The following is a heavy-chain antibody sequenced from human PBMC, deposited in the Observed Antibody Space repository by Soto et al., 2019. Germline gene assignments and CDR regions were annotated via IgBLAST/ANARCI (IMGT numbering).Heavy chain of an antibody. CDR2: LSSGGTA. V-gene: IGHV3-53*02. Sequence: EVQLVETGGGLIQPGGSLRLSCAASGFTVSGNYMTWVRQAPGKGLEWVSLLSSGGTAYYADSVNGRFTISRDNSKNTLFLQMNSPRAEDTAVYYCAGGSERPYFDQWGQGTLVTVSS. CDR1: GFTVSGNY. D-gene: IGHD1-1*01. CDR3: AGGSERPYFDQ. J-gene: IGHJ4*02.